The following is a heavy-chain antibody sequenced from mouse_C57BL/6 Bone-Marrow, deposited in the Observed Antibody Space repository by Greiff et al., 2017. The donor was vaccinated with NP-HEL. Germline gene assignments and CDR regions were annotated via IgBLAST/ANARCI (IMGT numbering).Heavy chain of an antibody. V-gene: IGHV5-4*01. CDR3: ARDEQLRVEGYFDY. Sequence: EVQLVESGGGLVKPGGSLKLSCAASGFTFSSYAMSWVRQTPEKRLEWVATISDGGSYTYYPDNVKGRFTISRDNAKNNLYLQMSHLKSEDTAMYYCARDEQLRVEGYFDYWGQGTTLTVSS. CDR2: ISDGGSYT. J-gene: IGHJ2*01. D-gene: IGHD3-2*02. CDR1: GFTFSSYA.